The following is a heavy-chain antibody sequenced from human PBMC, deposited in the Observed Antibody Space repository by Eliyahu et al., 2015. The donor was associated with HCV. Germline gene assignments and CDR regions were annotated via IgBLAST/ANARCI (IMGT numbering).Heavy chain of an antibody. Sequence: EVQLVESGGGLVQPGGSLRLSCAASGFTFRSYTLHWVRQAPGKGLEYVSRITGNGITFYANSVKGRFTISRDNSKKTMFLQMGSLRPEDMGVYYCARDSSTGHDYWHFDLWGRGTLVSVSS. V-gene: IGHV3-64*01. CDR2: ITGNGIT. J-gene: IGHJ2*01. D-gene: IGHD2-8*02. CDR1: GFTFRSYT. CDR3: ARDSSTGHDYWHFDL.